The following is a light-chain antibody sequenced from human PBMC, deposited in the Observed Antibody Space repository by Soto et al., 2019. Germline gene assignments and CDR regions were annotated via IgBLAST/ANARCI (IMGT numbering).Light chain of an antibody. CDR2: AAS. J-gene: IGKJ3*01. Sequence: IQLTQSPSSLSASVGDRVTITCRASQGISSYLAWYQQKPGKAPKLLIYAASTLQRGVPSRFSGSGSWTDFTLTISSLQPEEFATYSCQLLNSYPPFTFGLGTKVDIK. V-gene: IGKV1-9*01. CDR3: QLLNSYPPFT. CDR1: QGISSY.